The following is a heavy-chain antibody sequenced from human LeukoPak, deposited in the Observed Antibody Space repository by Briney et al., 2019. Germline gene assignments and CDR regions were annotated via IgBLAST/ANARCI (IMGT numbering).Heavy chain of an antibody. CDR2: IYYSGST. J-gene: IGHJ4*02. D-gene: IGHD5-18*01. V-gene: IGHV4-59*01. CDR3: ARDSQDTAIDH. Sequence: SETLSLTCTVSGGSISSYYWSWIRQPPGKGLEWIGYIYYSGSTNYNPSLKSQVTISVDTSKNQFSLKLSSVTAADTAVYYCARDSQDTAIDHWGQGTLVTVSS. CDR1: GGSISSYY.